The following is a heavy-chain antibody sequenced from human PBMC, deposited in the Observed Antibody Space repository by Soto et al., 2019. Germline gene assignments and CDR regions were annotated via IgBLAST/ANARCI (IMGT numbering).Heavy chain of an antibody. CDR1: GFSLSTSGVA. Sequence: QITLKESGPPLVKPTQTLTLTCSFSGFSLSTSGVAVGWIRQPPGKALAWLALVYWDDDKRYSPSLKSRLTITKGTSKSQVVLTMTNMDPLDTATYYCARVLRRYFDYWGQGALVTVSS. CDR3: ARVLRRYFDY. J-gene: IGHJ4*02. CDR2: VYWDDDK. V-gene: IGHV2-5*02. D-gene: IGHD6-6*01.